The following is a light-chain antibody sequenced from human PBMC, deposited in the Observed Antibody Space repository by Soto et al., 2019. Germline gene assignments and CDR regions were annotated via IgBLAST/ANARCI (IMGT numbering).Light chain of an antibody. Sequence: IQMYKSASTLSGSGGVRDTITFRASQTISSWLAGYQHKARKARKLLIYKASTVKSGVPSRFSGSGSGKEFSLTISSLQPDDFATYYCQQYNTYSTFGQGTKVDIK. J-gene: IGKJ1*01. V-gene: IGKV1-5*03. CDR1: QTISSW. CDR3: QQYNTYST. CDR2: KAS.